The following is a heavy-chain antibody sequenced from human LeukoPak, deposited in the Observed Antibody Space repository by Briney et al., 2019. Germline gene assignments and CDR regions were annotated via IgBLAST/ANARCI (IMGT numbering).Heavy chain of an antibody. J-gene: IGHJ4*02. CDR2: DNPKNGDT. V-gene: IGHV1-2*02. Sequence: ASVKVSCKASGYTFPDYYIHWVRQAPGQGLEWMGWDNPKNGDTYYAQKFQGRVTMTRDTSISTAYIELSSLRSGDTAVYYCARMAYYDSSGVIDYWGQGTLVTVSS. CDR1: GYTFPDYY. CDR3: ARMAYYDSSGVIDY. D-gene: IGHD3-22*01.